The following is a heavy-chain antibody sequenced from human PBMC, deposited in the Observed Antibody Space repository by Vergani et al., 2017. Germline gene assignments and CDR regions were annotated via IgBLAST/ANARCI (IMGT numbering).Heavy chain of an antibody. J-gene: IGHJ6*02. V-gene: IGHV1-18*01. CDR2: ISAYNGNT. D-gene: IGHD2-2*01. CDR3: ARDRIVVVPAAMFDYYYYGMDV. Sequence: QVQLVQSGAEVKKPGASVKVSCKASGYTFTSYGISWVRKAPGQGLEWMGWISAYNGNTNYAQKLQGRVTMTTDTSTSTAYMELRSLGSDDTAVYYCARDRIVVVPAAMFDYYYYGMDVWGQGTTVTVSS. CDR1: GYTFTSYG.